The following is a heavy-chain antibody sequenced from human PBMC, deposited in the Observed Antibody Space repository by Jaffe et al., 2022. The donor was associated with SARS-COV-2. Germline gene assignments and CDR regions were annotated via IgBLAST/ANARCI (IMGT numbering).Heavy chain of an antibody. CDR2: MFPSGGA. Sequence: QVQLQESGPGLVKPSQTLSLTCTVSGVSISSGDYYWSWVRQPAGKGLQWIGRMFPSGGANYNPSLKSRVTMSLDSSNNQFSLKLSSVTAADTAVYYCASSNSAMGTPLDYWGQGTLVTVSS. CDR1: GVSISSGDYY. J-gene: IGHJ4*01. CDR3: ASSNSAMGTPLDY. V-gene: IGHV4-61*02. D-gene: IGHD5-18*01.